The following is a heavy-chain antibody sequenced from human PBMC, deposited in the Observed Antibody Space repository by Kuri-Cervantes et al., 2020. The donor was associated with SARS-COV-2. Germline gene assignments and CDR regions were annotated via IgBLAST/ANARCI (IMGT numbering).Heavy chain of an antibody. J-gene: IGHJ6*02. V-gene: IGHV4-39*07. Sequence: SETLSLTCTVSGGSISSSSYYWGWIRQPPGKGLEWIGSIYYSGSTYYNPSLKSRVTISVDTSKNQFSLKLSSVTAADTAVYYCAGSESRHYYYGMDVWGQGTTVTVSS. CDR3: AGSESRHYYYGMDV. CDR2: IYYSGST. CDR1: GGSISSSSYY.